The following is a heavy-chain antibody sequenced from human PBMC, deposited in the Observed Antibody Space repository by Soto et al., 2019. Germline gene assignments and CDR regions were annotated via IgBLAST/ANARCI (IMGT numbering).Heavy chain of an antibody. CDR1: GGSISSGAYY. V-gene: IGHV4-31*03. Sequence: QVQLQESGPGLVKPSQTLSLICTVSGGSISSGAYYWSWIRQHPGKGLEGIGYIYYTGSTYYNPSHKTRVTISVDMSKDQFSLNLRSVTAADTAVYYCARESGIDKTMEVWGKGTTVSVTP. CDR3: ARESGIDKTMEV. D-gene: IGHD6-13*01. J-gene: IGHJ6*04. CDR2: IYYTGST.